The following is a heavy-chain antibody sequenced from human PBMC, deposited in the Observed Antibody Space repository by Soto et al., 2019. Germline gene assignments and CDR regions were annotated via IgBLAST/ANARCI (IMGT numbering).Heavy chain of an antibody. Sequence: QVQLVQSGAEVKKPGASVKVSCKASGYTFTSYGISWVRQAPGQGLEWMGWISAYNGNKNYAQKLQGRVTMTKDTSTSTADMEMRSLRSDDTAVYYCARDRVRYCSGGSCLPDYWGQGTLVTVSS. CDR2: ISAYNGNK. J-gene: IGHJ4*02. V-gene: IGHV1-18*01. D-gene: IGHD2-15*01. CDR3: ARDRVRYCSGGSCLPDY. CDR1: GYTFTSYG.